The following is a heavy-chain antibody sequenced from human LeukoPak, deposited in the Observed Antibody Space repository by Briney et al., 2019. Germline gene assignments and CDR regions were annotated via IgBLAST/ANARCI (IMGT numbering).Heavy chain of an antibody. D-gene: IGHD3-3*01. V-gene: IGHV3-30*02. CDR1: GFTFSSYG. Sequence: GGSLRLSCAASGFTFSSYGMHWVRQAPGKGLEWVAFIRYDGSNKYYADSVKGRFTISRDNSKNTLYLQMNSLRAEDTAVYYCAKDKIGRILEWLSYFDYWGQRTLVTVSS. J-gene: IGHJ4*02. CDR3: AKDKIGRILEWLSYFDY. CDR2: IRYDGSNK.